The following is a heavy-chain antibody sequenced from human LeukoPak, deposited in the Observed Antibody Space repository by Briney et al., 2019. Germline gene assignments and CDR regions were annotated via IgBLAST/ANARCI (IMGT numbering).Heavy chain of an antibody. CDR3: ARVWHYYDSSSYYFDY. J-gene: IGHJ4*02. CDR2: IYSGGST. CDR1: GFTVSSNY. V-gene: IGHV3-66*02. D-gene: IGHD3-22*01. Sequence: GGSLRLSCAASGFTVSSNYMSWVRQAPGKGLEWVSVIYSGGSTYYADSVKGRFTISRDNSKNTLYLQMNSLRAEDTAVYYCARVWHYYDSSSYYFDYWGQGTLVTVSS.